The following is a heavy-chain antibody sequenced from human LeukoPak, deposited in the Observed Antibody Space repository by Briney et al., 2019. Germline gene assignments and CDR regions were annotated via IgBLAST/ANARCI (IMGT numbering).Heavy chain of an antibody. CDR1: GFTFSSWW. CDR2: INQDGSER. Sequence: PGGSLRLSCAASGFTFSSWWMSWVRQAPGQGLEWVAHINQDGSERDYVDSVKGRFTISRDNAKNSLYVQMNSLRAEDTAVYYCARGHYGLDVWGEGTTVTVSS. CDR3: ARGHYGLDV. J-gene: IGHJ6*04. V-gene: IGHV3-7*03.